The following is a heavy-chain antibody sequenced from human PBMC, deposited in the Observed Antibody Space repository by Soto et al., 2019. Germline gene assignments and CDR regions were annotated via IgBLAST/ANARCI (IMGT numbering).Heavy chain of an antibody. CDR3: AVGYCSSTSCYAPRLYYYGMDV. CDR1: GFTFSTYS. V-gene: IGHV3-48*01. CDR2: ISSSSSTI. D-gene: IGHD2-2*01. J-gene: IGHJ6*02. Sequence: PGGSLRLSCAASGFTFSTYSMNWVRQAPGKGLEWVSYISSSSSTIFYTDSVKGRFTISRDNSKNTLYLQMNSLRAEDTAVYYCAVGYCSSTSCYAPRLYYYGMDVWGQGTAVTVSS.